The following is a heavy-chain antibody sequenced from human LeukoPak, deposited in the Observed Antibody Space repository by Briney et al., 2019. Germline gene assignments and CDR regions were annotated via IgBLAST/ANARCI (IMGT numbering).Heavy chain of an antibody. V-gene: IGHV4-61*02. J-gene: IGHJ4*02. CDR3: ARVGGATVTPRGGYFDY. CDR2: IYTSGST. CDR1: GGPISSGSYY. Sequence: PSETLSLTCTVSGGPISSGSYYWSWIRQPAGKGLEWIGRIYTSGSTNYNPSLKSRVTISVDTSKNQFSLKLSSVTAADTAVYYCARVGGATVTPRGGYFDYWGQGTLVTVSS. D-gene: IGHD4-17*01.